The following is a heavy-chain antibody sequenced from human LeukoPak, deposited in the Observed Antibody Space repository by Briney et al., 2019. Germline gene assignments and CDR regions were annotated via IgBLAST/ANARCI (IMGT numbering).Heavy chain of an antibody. J-gene: IGHJ4*02. Sequence: GGSLRLSCAASGFTVSSNYMSWVRQAPGKGLEWVSIIYSGGSTYYADSVKGRFTISRDNSKNTLYLQMNSLRAEDTAVYYCAKEPYGSGRGIDYWGQGTLVTVSS. CDR1: GFTVSSNY. V-gene: IGHV3-53*05. D-gene: IGHD3-10*01. CDR2: IYSGGST. CDR3: AKEPYGSGRGIDY.